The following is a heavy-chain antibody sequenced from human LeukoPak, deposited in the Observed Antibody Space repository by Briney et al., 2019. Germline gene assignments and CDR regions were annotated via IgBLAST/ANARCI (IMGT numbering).Heavy chain of an antibody. Sequence: GGSLRLSCAASGFTLSDYYMSWIRQAPGKGLEWVSYISSSGSTIYYADSVKGRFTISRDNVKNSLYLQMNSLRAEDTAVYYCARPDSSSRIYYYYMDVWGKGTTVTVSS. V-gene: IGHV3-11*01. CDR2: ISSSGSTI. J-gene: IGHJ6*03. CDR3: ARPDSSSRIYYYYMDV. CDR1: GFTLSDYY. D-gene: IGHD6-6*01.